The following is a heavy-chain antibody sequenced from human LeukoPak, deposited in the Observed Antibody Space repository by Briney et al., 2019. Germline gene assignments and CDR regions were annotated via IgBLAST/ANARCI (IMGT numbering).Heavy chain of an antibody. CDR3: AREVGIRDYYYGMDV. CDR1: GGSISSYY. D-gene: IGHD1-1*01. V-gene: IGHV4-59*01. CDR2: IYHSGST. Sequence: SETLSLTCTVSGGSISSYYWSWIRQPPGKGLEWIGYIYHSGSTYYNPSLKSRVTISVDRSKNQFSLKLSSVTAAETAVYYCAREVGIRDYYYGMDVWGQGTTVTVSS. J-gene: IGHJ6*02.